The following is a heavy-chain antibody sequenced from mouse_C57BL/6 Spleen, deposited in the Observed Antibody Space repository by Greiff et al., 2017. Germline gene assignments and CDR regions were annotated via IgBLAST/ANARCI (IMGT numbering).Heavy chain of an antibody. CDR3: ARSEWFGMDY. V-gene: IGHV1-52*01. Sequence: QVQLQQPGAELVRPGSSVKLSCKASGYNFTSSWLHWVKQRPIQGLEWIGNIDPSDRETHYNQKFTDKATLTVEQSSSTAYMQLSSLTSEYSAVYYCARSEWFGMDYGGQGTSVTVSS. CDR1: GYNFTSSW. CDR2: IDPSDRET. J-gene: IGHJ4*01. D-gene: IGHD1-3*01.